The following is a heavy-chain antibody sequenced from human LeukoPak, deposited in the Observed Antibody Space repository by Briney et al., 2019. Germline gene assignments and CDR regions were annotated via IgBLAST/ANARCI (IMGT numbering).Heavy chain of an antibody. J-gene: IGHJ4*02. CDR2: ISGDGGST. D-gene: IGHD6-19*01. V-gene: IGHV3-43*02. CDR3: ARESESSGWYDY. CDR1: GFTFSSFW. Sequence: GGPLRLSCAASGFTFSSFWMHWVRQAPGKGLEWVSLISGDGGSTFYADSVKGRFTISRDNSKNSLYLQMNSLRSDDTALYYCARESESSGWYDYWGQGTLVTVSS.